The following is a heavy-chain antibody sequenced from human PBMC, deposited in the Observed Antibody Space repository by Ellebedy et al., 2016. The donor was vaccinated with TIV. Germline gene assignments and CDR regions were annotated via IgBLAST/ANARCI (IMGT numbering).Heavy chain of an antibody. D-gene: IGHD3-3*01. CDR3: AREIPNYDFWSGSNYYYMDV. J-gene: IGHJ6*03. CDR1: GFTFSSYS. Sequence: GESLKISXAASGFTFSSYSMNWVRQAPGKGLEWVSSISSSSSYIYYADSVKGRFTISRDNAKNSLYLQMNSLRAEDTAVYYCAREIPNYDFWSGSNYYYMDVWGKGTTVTVSS. CDR2: ISSSSSYI. V-gene: IGHV3-21*01.